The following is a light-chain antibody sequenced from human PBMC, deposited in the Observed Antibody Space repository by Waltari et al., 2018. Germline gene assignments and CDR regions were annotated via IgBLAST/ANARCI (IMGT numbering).Light chain of an antibody. CDR1: SSDVGGYDY. Sequence: QSALTQPPSASGSPGQSVTISCPGTSSDVGGYDYVSWYQKHPDKAPQLLIYEVTKRPSVVPDRFSGSKSGNTASLTVSGLQAEDEADYYCSSYAGSNLWVFGGGTKLTVL. V-gene: IGLV2-8*01. J-gene: IGLJ3*02. CDR3: SSYAGSNLWV. CDR2: EVT.